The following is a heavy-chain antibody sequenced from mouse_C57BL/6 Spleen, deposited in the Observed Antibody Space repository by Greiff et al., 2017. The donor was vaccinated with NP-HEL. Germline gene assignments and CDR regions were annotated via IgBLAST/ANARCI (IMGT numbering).Heavy chain of an antibody. Sequence: EVKLQESGPELVKPGDSVKISCKASGYSFTGYFMNWVMQSHGKSLEWIGRINPYNGDTFYNQKFKGKATLTVDKSSSTAHMELRSLTSEDSAVYYCARTTTVVLDYWGQGTTLTVSS. D-gene: IGHD1-1*01. CDR2: INPYNGDT. V-gene: IGHV1-20*01. CDR1: GYSFTGYF. CDR3: ARTTTVVLDY. J-gene: IGHJ2*01.